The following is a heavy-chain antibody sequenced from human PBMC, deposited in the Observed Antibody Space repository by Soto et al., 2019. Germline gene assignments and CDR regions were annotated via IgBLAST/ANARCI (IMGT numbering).Heavy chain of an antibody. CDR2: ISYDGRNK. D-gene: IGHD6-19*01. CDR3: VKDGSSGWPYFYDMDV. Sequence: GGSLRLSCAASGFTFSSYGMHWVPQSPGKRLEWVAVISYDGRNKYYADAVKGRFTISRDNSKNTLYLQMSSLRAEDTAVYYCVKDGSSGWPYFYDMDVWGQGTTVTVSS. V-gene: IGHV3-30*18. CDR1: GFTFSSYG. J-gene: IGHJ6*02.